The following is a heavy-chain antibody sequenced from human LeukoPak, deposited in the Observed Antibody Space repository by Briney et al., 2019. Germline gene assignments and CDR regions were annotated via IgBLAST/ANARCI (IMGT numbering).Heavy chain of an antibody. CDR3: TRTVNSASDF. CDR1: GFIFGDYW. Sequence: GGSLRLSCVASGFIFGDYWMRWVRQAPGKGLEWVATINQNGGAKYYVDSVKGRFTISRDNAKTSLFLQMNSLRIDDTAMYYCTRTVNSASDFWGQGTLVTVSS. J-gene: IGHJ4*02. D-gene: IGHD4-23*01. V-gene: IGHV3-7*03. CDR2: INQNGGAK.